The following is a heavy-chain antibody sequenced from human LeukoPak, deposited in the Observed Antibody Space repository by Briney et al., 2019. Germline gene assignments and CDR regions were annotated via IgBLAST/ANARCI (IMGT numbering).Heavy chain of an antibody. V-gene: IGHV4-39*01. Sequence: SETLPLTCSVSDVSINSGTYYWAWIRQPPGKGLEWIGSIYYSGSTYYNPSLKSRVTISVDTSKNQFSLKLSSVTAADTAVHYCARHWYTYGSFDYWGQGTLVTVSS. CDR3: ARHWYTYGSFDY. D-gene: IGHD5-18*01. J-gene: IGHJ4*02. CDR1: DVSINSGTYY. CDR2: IYYSGST.